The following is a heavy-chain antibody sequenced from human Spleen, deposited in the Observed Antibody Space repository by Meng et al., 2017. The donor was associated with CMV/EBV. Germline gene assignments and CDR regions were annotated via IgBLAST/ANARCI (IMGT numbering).Heavy chain of an antibody. CDR2: IRYDGSNK. V-gene: IGHV3-30*02. CDR3: ARDEIIMIRGVMGY. Sequence: GESLKISCAASGFTFSSYGMHWVRQAPGKGLEWVAFIRYDGSNKYYADSVKGRFTISRDNAKNSLYLQMSSLRAEDTAVYYCARDEIIMIRGVMGYWGQGTLVTVSS. D-gene: IGHD3-10*01. J-gene: IGHJ4*02. CDR1: GFTFSSYG.